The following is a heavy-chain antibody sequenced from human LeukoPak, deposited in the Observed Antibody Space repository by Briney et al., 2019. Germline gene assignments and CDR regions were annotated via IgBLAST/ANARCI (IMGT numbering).Heavy chain of an antibody. CDR1: GFTFSSYA. V-gene: IGHV3-30*04. CDR3: ARDAYGMDV. CDR2: ISFDPRNK. J-gene: IGHJ6*02. Sequence: GGSLRLSCAASGFTFSSYAMHWVRQAPGKGLEWVAVISFDPRNKYYADSVKGRFTISRDNSENTMFLQMNSLRDEDTAVYYCARDAYGMDVWGQGTTVTVSS.